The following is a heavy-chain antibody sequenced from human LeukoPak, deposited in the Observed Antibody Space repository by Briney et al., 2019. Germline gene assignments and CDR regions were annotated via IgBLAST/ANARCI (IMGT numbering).Heavy chain of an antibody. CDR1: GFTFTSYS. V-gene: IGHV3-23*01. D-gene: IGHD1-26*01. CDR3: AKKAQYNGNYPLDY. Sequence: GGSLRLSCTASGFTFTSYSMSWVRQAPGKGLEWVSGTSDRGDYTYYADSVKGRFTISRDNSKNTLYLQMNSLRAEDTALYFCAKKAQYNGNYPLDYWGQGTLVTVSS. J-gene: IGHJ4*02. CDR2: TSDRGDYT.